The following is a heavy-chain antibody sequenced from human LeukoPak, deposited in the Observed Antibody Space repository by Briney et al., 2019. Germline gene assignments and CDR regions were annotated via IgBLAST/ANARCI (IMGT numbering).Heavy chain of an antibody. Sequence: SVEVSCKASGGTFSSYAISWVRQAPGQGLEWMGGIIPIFGTANYEQKFQGRVTITADESTSTAYMELSSLRSEDKAVYYCARDSPYSSSWLNWFDPWGQGTLVTVSS. J-gene: IGHJ5*02. V-gene: IGHV1-69*13. CDR1: GGTFSSYA. CDR3: ARDSPYSSSWLNWFDP. CDR2: IIPIFGTA. D-gene: IGHD6-13*01.